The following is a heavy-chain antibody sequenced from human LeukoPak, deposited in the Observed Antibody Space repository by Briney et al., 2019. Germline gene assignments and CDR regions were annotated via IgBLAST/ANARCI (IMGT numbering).Heavy chain of an antibody. V-gene: IGHV4-59*08. CDR2: IYYSGST. D-gene: IGHD1-14*01. Sequence: SETLSLTCTVSGGSISSYYCSWIRQPPGKGLEWIGYIYYSGSTNYNPSLKSRVTISVDTSKNQFSLKLSSVTAADTAVYYCTRSQPPSGWFDPWGQGTLVTVSS. CDR1: GGSISSYY. J-gene: IGHJ5*02. CDR3: TRSQPPSGWFDP.